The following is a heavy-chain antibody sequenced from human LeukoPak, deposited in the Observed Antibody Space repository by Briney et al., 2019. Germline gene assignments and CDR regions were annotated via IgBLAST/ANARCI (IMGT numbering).Heavy chain of an antibody. CDR3: ARELGYCSSTSCYWGGPVDY. CDR2: ISSSSSYI. J-gene: IGHJ4*02. D-gene: IGHD2-2*01. Sequence: GGSLRLSCAASGFTFSSYSMNWVRQAPGKGLGWVSSISSSSSYIYYADSVKGRFTISRDNAKNSLYLQMNSLRAEDTAVYYCARELGYCSSTSCYWGGPVDYWGQGTLVTVSS. V-gene: IGHV3-21*01. CDR1: GFTFSSYS.